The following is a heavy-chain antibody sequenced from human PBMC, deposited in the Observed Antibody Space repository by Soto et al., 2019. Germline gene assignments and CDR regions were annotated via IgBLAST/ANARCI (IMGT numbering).Heavy chain of an antibody. CDR2: IYYSGST. D-gene: IGHD3-16*02. Sequence: SETLSLTCTVSGGSISSGDYYWSWIRQPPGKGLEWIGYIYYSGSTYYNPSLKSRVTISVDTSKNQFSLKLSSVTAADTAVYYCARAEGGMITFGGVIVWGQGTLVTVSS. V-gene: IGHV4-30-4*01. J-gene: IGHJ4*02. CDR1: GGSISSGDYY. CDR3: ARAEGGMITFGGVIV.